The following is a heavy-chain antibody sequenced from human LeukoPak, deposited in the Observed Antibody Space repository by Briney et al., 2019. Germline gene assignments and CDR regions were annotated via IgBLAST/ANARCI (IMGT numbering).Heavy chain of an antibody. CDR3: ARGVPAIVVVTARNWFDP. CDR2: INHSGST. Sequence: SETLSLTCAVYGGSFSGYYWSCIRQPPGKGPEWIGEINHSGSTNYNPSLKSRVTISVDTSKNQFSLKLSSVTAADTAVYYCARGVPAIVVVTARNWFDPWGQGTRVTVSS. CDR1: GGSFSGYY. V-gene: IGHV4-34*01. D-gene: IGHD2-21*02. J-gene: IGHJ5*02.